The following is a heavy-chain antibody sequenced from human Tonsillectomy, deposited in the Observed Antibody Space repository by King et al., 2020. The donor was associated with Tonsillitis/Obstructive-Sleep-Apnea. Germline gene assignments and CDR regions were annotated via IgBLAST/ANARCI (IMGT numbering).Heavy chain of an antibody. J-gene: IGHJ3*02. CDR3: ARMEENYYGSRSYKGDAFDI. CDR1: GFSLSNARMG. V-gene: IGHV2-26*01. Sequence: FTLKESGPVLVKPTETLTLTCTVSGFSLSNARMGVSWIRQPPGKALEWLAHIFSNDEKSYSTSLKSRLTISKDTSKSQVVLTMTNMDPVDTATYYCARMEENYYGSRSYKGDAFDIWGQGTMVTVSS. D-gene: IGHD3-10*01. CDR2: IFSNDEK.